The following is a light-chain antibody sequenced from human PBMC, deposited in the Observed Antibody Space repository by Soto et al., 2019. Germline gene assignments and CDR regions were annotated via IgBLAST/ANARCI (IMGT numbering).Light chain of an antibody. CDR1: QSVSSSY. CDR3: QQYGSSPRFT. CDR2: GAS. Sequence: EIVLTQSPGTLSLSPGERATLSCRASQSVSSSYLAWYQQKPGQAPRLLIYGASSRATGIPDRFSGSGSGTDFTLTISRLESEDIAVYCCQQYGSSPRFTFGAGTKVFIQ. J-gene: IGKJ3*01. V-gene: IGKV3-20*01.